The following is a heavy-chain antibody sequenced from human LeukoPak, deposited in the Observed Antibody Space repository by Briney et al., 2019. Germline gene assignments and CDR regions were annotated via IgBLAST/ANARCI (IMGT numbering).Heavy chain of an antibody. CDR1: GGTFSSYA. CDR2: IIPIFGTA. D-gene: IGHD5-12*01. CDR3: ARGGAYSGYDYYYYYYMDV. J-gene: IGHJ6*03. Sequence: SVKLSCTASGGTFSSYAISWVRQAPAQGLEWMGGIIPIFGTANYSQKFQGRVTITADESTSTAYMELSSLRSEDTAVYYCARGGAYSGYDYYYYYYMDVWGKGTTVTVSS. V-gene: IGHV1-69*13.